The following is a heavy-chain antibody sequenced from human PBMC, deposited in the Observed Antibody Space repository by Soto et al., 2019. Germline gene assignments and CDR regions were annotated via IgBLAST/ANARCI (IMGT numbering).Heavy chain of an antibody. J-gene: IGHJ5*02. Sequence: SETLSLTCTVSGGSISNYYWSWIRQPAGKGLEWIGRIYTSGNTNYNPSLKGRVTMSVXXXXXXFXLXLXXXAAAXTAVYYCARDDNGDNGRAFDPWGQGTLVTVSS. CDR3: ARDDNGDNGRAFDP. CDR1: GGSISNYY. D-gene: IGHD4-17*01. CDR2: IYTSGNT. V-gene: IGHV4-4*07.